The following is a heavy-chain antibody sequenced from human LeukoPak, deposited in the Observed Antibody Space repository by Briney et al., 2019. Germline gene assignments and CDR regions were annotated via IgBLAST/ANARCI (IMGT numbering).Heavy chain of an antibody. CDR3: ARQEMVRRVISWFDP. J-gene: IGHJ5*02. CDR1: GYSFTSYW. V-gene: IGHV5-10-1*01. CDR2: IDPSDSYT. Sequence: GESLKISCKGSGYSFTSYWISWVRQMPGKGLEWMGRIDPSDSYTNYSPSFQGHVTISADKSISTAYLQWSSLKASDTAMYYCARQEMVRRVISWFDPWGQGTLVTVSS. D-gene: IGHD3-10*01.